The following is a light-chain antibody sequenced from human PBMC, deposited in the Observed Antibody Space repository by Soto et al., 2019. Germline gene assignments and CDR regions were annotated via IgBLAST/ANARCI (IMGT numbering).Light chain of an antibody. CDR2: EVN. J-gene: IGLJ1*01. CDR1: SSDVGSYNL. CDR3: SSYTSSSPYV. V-gene: IGLV2-14*02. Sequence: QSVLTQPASVSGSPGQSITISCTGTSSDVGSYNLVSWYQQLPGKAPKVIICEVNKRPSGVSYRFSGSKSGNTASLTISGLQAEDEADYYCSSYTSSSPYVFGTGTKVTVL.